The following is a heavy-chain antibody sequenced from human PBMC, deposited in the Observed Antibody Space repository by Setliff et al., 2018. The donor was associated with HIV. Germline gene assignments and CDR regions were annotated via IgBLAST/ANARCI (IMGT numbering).Heavy chain of an antibody. CDR1: GYIFVGYD. Sequence: VASVKVSCKASGYIFVGYDITWVRQAPGQGLEWMGWISPGNGNTNYAQKIEGRVTMTTDTLTSTAHMELRSLKSDDTAVYYCARQAPSGELYYFDYWGQGTLVTVSS. V-gene: IGHV1-18*01. J-gene: IGHJ4*02. CDR2: ISPGNGNT. CDR3: ARQAPSGELYYFDY. D-gene: IGHD3-10*01.